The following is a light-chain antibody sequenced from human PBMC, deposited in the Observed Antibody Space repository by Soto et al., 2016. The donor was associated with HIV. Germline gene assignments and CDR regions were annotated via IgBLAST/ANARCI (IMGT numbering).Light chain of an antibody. CDR2: GNN. CDR3: HSRNTTENHNYV. V-gene: IGLV3-19*01. CDR1: SLRSYY. J-gene: IGLJ1*01. Sequence: SSGLTQDPVVSVALGQTVMITCQGDSLRSYYASWYQQKPGQAPVLVMYGNNNRPSGIPARYSGSSSGNPASLTITGARAEDEADYYCHSRNTTENHNYVFGTGTRVTVL.